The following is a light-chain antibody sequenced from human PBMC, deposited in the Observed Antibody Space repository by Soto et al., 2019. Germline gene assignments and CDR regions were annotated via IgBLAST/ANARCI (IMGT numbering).Light chain of an antibody. CDR3: CSYAGSSTSRV. V-gene: IGLV2-23*01. Sequence: QSVLTQPASVSGSPGQSITISCTGTISDVGSYDLVSWYQQHPGKAPKLMIYEGSKRPSGVSSRFSGSKSGNTASLTISGLQAEDEADYYCCSYAGSSTSRVFGGGTKVTVL. CDR1: ISDVGSYDL. CDR2: EGS. J-gene: IGLJ3*02.